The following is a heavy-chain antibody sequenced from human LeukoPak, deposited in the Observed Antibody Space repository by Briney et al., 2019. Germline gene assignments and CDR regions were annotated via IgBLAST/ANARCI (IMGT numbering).Heavy chain of an antibody. CDR1: GFTFSTYA. CDR3: ARGDILTGYSY. J-gene: IGHJ4*02. CDR2: IGGSSTSL. Sequence: PGGSLRLSCAASGFTFSTYAMNWVRQAPGEGLEWVSSIGGSSTSLYYADSLKGRFTISRDNAKNSLYLQLNSLRAEDTAVYYCARGDILTGYSYWGQGTLVTVSS. V-gene: IGHV3-21*01. D-gene: IGHD3-9*01.